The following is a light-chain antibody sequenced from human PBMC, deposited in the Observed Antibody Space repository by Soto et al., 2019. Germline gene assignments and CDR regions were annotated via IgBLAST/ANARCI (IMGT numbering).Light chain of an antibody. CDR1: QSVSSN. Sequence: EIVMTQSPATLSVSPGERATLSRRASQSVSSNLAWYQQKPGQAPRLLIYGASTRATGIPARFSGSGSGTEFTLTISSLQSEDFAVYYCQQYNNWPDTFGGGTKVEIK. J-gene: IGKJ4*01. V-gene: IGKV3-15*01. CDR2: GAS. CDR3: QQYNNWPDT.